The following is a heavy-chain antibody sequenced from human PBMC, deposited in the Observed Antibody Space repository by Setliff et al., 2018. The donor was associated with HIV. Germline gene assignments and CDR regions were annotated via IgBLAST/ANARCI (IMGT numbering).Heavy chain of an antibody. CDR1: GASIRNYY. CDR2: FYTGTT. D-gene: IGHD3-22*01. V-gene: IGHV4-4*08. J-gene: IGHJ3*02. CDR3: ARAPTDHYDPTRLGDGLDI. Sequence: SETLSLTCTVSGASIRNYYWSWIRQAPGRGLEWLGFFYTGTTYYNPSLKSRVTISVDTSKKQISLKVKSVAAADTAVYYCARAPTDHYDPTRLGDGLDIWGQGTMVTVSS.